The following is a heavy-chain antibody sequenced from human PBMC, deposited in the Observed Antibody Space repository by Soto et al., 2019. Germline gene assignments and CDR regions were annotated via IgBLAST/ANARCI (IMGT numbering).Heavy chain of an antibody. CDR2: INPSGST. V-gene: IGHV4-34*01. J-gene: IGHJ4*02. CDR1: GGTFNNYY. D-gene: IGHD2-15*01. Sequence: SETLSLTCAVYGGTFNNYYWNWIRQPPGKGLEWIGEINPSGSTNCNPSPKRRGTISVATSQNQFYQNQSSVTPADTAVFYGASRSGGSCYCFDYWGQGALVTVSS. CDR3: ASRSGGSCYCFDY.